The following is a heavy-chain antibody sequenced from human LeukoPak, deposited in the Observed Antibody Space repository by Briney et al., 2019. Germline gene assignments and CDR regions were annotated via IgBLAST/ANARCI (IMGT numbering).Heavy chain of an antibody. Sequence: ASVKVSCKASGYTFTSYGISWVRQAPGQGLEWMGWMNPNSGNTGYAQKFQGRVTMTRNTSISTAYMELSSLRSEDTAVYYCARGRSSRIRGYSYGYWGQGTLVTVSS. D-gene: IGHD5-18*01. CDR2: MNPNSGNT. CDR1: GYTFTSYG. CDR3: ARGRSSRIRGYSYGY. V-gene: IGHV1-8*02. J-gene: IGHJ4*02.